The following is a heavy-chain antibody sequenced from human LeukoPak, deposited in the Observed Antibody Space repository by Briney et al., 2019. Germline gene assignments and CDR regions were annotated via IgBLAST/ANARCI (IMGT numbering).Heavy chain of an antibody. J-gene: IGHJ4*02. Sequence: ASVKVSCKASGYTFTSYGISWVRQAPGQGLEWMGRISAYNGNTNYAQKLQGRVTMTTDTSTSTAYMELRSLRSDDTAVYYCARDDYYDSSGYYYVADYWGQGTLVTVSS. CDR2: ISAYNGNT. CDR3: ARDDYYDSSGYYYVADY. V-gene: IGHV1-18*01. D-gene: IGHD3-22*01. CDR1: GYTFTSYG.